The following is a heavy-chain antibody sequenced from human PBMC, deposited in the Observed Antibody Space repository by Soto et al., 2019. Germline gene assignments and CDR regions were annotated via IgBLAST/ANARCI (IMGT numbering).Heavy chain of an antibody. D-gene: IGHD1-26*01. CDR3: ARIAPGATTLFAFDI. Sequence: TLTLTCTFSGFSLSTSGMCVSWIRQPPGKALEWLALIDWDDDKYYSTSLKTRLTISKDTSKNQVVLTMTNMDPVDTATYYCARIAPGATTLFAFDIWGQGTMVTVSS. V-gene: IGHV2-70*01. CDR1: GFSLSTSGMC. J-gene: IGHJ3*02. CDR2: IDWDDDK.